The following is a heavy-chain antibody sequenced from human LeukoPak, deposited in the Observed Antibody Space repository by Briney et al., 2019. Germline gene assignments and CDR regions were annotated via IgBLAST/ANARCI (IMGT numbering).Heavy chain of an antibody. D-gene: IGHD3-3*01. V-gene: IGHV4-39*07. Sequence: SETLSLTCTVSGGSISSSSYYWGWIRQPPGKGLEWIGSIYYSGSTYYNPSLKSRVTISVDTSKNQFSLKLSSVTAADTAVYYCARAPLRFLEWPKYYFGYWGQGTLVTVSS. CDR1: GGSISSSSYY. CDR3: ARAPLRFLEWPKYYFGY. J-gene: IGHJ4*02. CDR2: IYYSGST.